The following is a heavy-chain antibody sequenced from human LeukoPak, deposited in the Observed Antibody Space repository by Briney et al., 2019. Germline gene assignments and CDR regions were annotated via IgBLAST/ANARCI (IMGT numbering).Heavy chain of an antibody. J-gene: IGHJ4*02. CDR1: GGTFSSYA. CDR3: ARAIPYYYDSSGYYGDY. Sequence: ASVKVSCKASGGTFSSYAISWVRQAPGQGLEWMGWINPNSGGTNYAQKFQGRVTMTRDTSISTAYMELSRLRSDDTAVYYCARAIPYYYDSSGYYGDYWGQGTLVTVSS. D-gene: IGHD3-22*01. CDR2: INPNSGGT. V-gene: IGHV1-2*02.